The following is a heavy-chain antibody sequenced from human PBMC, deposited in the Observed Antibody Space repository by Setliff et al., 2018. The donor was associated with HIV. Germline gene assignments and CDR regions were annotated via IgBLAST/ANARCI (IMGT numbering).Heavy chain of an antibody. Sequence: SETLSLTCAVYGGSFSGYYWSWIRQPPGKGLEWIGEINDNGSTNYNPSLKSRVTISVDTSKNQFSLKLSSVTAADTAVYYCARVGEGYSGDMDVWGKGTTVTVSS. D-gene: IGHD5-12*01. V-gene: IGHV4-34*01. CDR3: ARVGEGYSGDMDV. J-gene: IGHJ6*03. CDR2: INDNGST. CDR1: GGSFSGYY.